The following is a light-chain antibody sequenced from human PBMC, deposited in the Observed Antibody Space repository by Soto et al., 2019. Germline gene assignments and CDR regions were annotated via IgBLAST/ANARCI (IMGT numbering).Light chain of an antibody. V-gene: IGKV3-20*01. CDR3: QLYGGSHMFS. CDR2: AAS. Sequence: EIVLTQSPGTLSLSPGEGAALSCRTSQSISSSYLAWYQQKPGQAPRLLIYAASSRATGIPDRFSGSGAGREFTLTISRLEPEDFAVYYCQLYGGSHMFSFGQGTKLEIK. J-gene: IGKJ2*01. CDR1: QSISSSY.